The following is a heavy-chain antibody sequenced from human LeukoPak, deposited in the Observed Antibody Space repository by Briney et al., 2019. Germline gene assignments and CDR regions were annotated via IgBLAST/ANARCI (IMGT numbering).Heavy chain of an antibody. CDR1: GGSISSNNYY. V-gene: IGHV4-39*01. D-gene: IGHD3-3*01. J-gene: IGHJ4*02. CDR3: QSRFLEWLLDY. Sequence: SETLSLTCTASGGSISSNNYYWGWIRQPPGKGLEWIGSIYYGGYTYYNPSLKSRVTISVDTSKNQFSLKLSSVTAADTAIYYCQSRFLEWLLDYWGQGTLVTVSS. CDR2: IYYGGYT.